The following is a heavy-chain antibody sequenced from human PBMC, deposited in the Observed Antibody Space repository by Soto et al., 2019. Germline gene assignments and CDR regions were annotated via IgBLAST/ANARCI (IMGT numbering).Heavy chain of an antibody. V-gene: IGHV3-21*01. CDR3: AREKRHNLLGGRFGMHV. D-gene: IGHD1-26*01. CDR2: ISPRSDYI. CDR1: GFDFSDFT. Sequence: EVQLVESGGGLAKPGGSLRLSCAVSGFDFSDFTINWVRQAPGKGLEWVSSISPRSDYIYYADSLKGRFTVSRDNAKKSLYLQMHSLRGDDTAIYYCAREKRHNLLGGRFGMHVWGQGTTVTVSS. J-gene: IGHJ6*02.